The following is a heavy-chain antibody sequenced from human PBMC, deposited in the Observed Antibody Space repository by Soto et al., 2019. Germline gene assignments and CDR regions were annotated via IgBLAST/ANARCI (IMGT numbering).Heavy chain of an antibody. CDR3: ARDMATDPWTDYSNYTSLLSDYYYYYGMDV. D-gene: IGHD4-4*01. CDR1: GDSVSSNSAA. CDR2: TYYRSKWYN. Sequence: PSQTLSLTCVISGDSVSSNSAAWNWIRQSPSRGLEWLGRTYYRSKWYNDYAVSVKSRITINPDTSKNQFSLQLNSVTPEDTAVYYCARDMATDPWTDYSNYTSLLSDYYYYYGMDVWGQGTTVTVSS. J-gene: IGHJ6*02. V-gene: IGHV6-1*01.